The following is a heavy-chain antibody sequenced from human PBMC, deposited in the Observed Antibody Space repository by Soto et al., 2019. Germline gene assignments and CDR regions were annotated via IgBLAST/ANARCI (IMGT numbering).Heavy chain of an antibody. Sequence: QVQLVQSGAEVKKPGASVKVSCKASGNTFSTYGIIWVRQAPGQGLEWMGWISASNGNTNYAQKFQGRVTMTTDTSTSTAYMELRCLRSDDTAVYYCARNPPYYYSSGRSWCQGTLVTVSS. CDR2: ISASNGNT. CDR3: ARNPPYYYSSGRS. V-gene: IGHV1-18*01. J-gene: IGHJ4*02. CDR1: GNTFSTYG. D-gene: IGHD3-10*01.